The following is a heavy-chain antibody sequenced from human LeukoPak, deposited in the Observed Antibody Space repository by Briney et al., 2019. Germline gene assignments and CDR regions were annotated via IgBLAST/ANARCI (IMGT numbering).Heavy chain of an antibody. CDR3: ARGGVGSKNNVFDI. CDR2: TYYRSEWYN. CDR1: GDSVSSNDAT. V-gene: IGHV6-1*01. D-gene: IGHD1-26*01. J-gene: IGHJ3*02. Sequence: SQTLSLTCAISGDSVSSNDATWNWIRQSPSRGLEWLGRTYYRSEWYNNHAVSVKSRITINPDTSKNQFSLQLNSVTPEDTALYYCARGGVGSKNNVFDIWGQGTMVTVSS.